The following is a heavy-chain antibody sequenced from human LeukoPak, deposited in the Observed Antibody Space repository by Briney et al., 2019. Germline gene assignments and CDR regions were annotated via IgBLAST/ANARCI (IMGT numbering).Heavy chain of an antibody. CDR1: GYTFTSYD. D-gene: IGHD2-2*01. CDR2: MNPNSGDT. CDR3: ARDVPRYCRSPGRAAASICGVY. Sequence: ASVKVSCKASGYTFTSYDINWVRQATGQGFEWMGWMNPNSGDTGYAQKFQGRVTMTRNTSISTAYMELSSLRSEDTAVYYCARDVPRYCRSPGRAAASICGVYWGQGTLVTVSS. J-gene: IGHJ4*02. V-gene: IGHV1-8*01.